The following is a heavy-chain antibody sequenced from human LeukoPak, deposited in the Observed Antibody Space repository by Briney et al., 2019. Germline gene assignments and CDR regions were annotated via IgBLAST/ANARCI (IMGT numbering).Heavy chain of an antibody. CDR1: GFTFSSYW. CDR2: VKIDGSEN. D-gene: IGHD3-22*01. V-gene: IGHV3-7*01. CDR3: ARDFPTYYYDSSGYYVDY. J-gene: IGHJ4*02. Sequence: GRCLRLSCAASGFTFSSYWMRWGCQAPGKGLEWGANVKIDGSENYSVGSVKGRFTISRDNAKNSLYLQMNSLRAEDTAVYYCARDFPTYYYDSSGYYVDYWGQGTLVTVSS.